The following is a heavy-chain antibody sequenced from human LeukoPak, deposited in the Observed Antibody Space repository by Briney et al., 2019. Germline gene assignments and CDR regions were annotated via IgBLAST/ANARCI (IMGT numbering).Heavy chain of an antibody. J-gene: IGHJ4*02. CDR3: ATYRQVLLPFES. Sequence: GGSLRLSCAASGFTFSTFAMIWVRQPPGKGLEWVSSIFPSGGEIHYADSVRGRFTISRDNSKSTLSLQMNSLRAEDTAIYYCATYRQVLLPFESWGQGTPVTVSS. D-gene: IGHD2-8*02. CDR1: GFTFSTFA. V-gene: IGHV3-23*01. CDR2: IFPSGGEI.